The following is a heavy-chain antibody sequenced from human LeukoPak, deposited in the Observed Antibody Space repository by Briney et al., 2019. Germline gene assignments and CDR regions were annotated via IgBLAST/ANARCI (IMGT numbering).Heavy chain of an antibody. CDR1: GYSFTSYW. V-gene: IGHV5-51*01. Sequence: GESLQISCQGSGYSFTSYWIGWVRQMPGKGLEWMGIIYAGDSDTRYGPSFQGQVTISADKSISTAYLQWDSLKASDSAIYYCARLRDGYNRPFDYWGQGTLVTVSS. J-gene: IGHJ4*02. D-gene: IGHD5-24*01. CDR3: ARLRDGYNRPFDY. CDR2: IYAGDSDT.